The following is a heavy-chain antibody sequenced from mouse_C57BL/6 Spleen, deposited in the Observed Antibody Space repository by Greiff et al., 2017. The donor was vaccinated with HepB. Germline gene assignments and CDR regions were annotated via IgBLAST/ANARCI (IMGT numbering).Heavy chain of an antibody. CDR1: GYTFTNYW. CDR3: ARKGGGNYDGYFDV. Sequence: QVQLKESGAELVRPGTSVKMSCKASGYTFTNYWIGWAKQRPGHGLEWIGDIYPGGGYTNYNEKFKGKATLTADKSSSTAYMQFSSLTSEDSAIYYCARKGGGNYDGYFDVWGTGTTVTVSS. CDR2: IYPGGGYT. J-gene: IGHJ1*03. V-gene: IGHV1-63*01. D-gene: IGHD2-1*01.